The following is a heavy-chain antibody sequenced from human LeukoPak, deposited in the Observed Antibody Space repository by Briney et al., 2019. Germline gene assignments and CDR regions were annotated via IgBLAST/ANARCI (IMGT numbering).Heavy chain of an antibody. D-gene: IGHD1-7*01. J-gene: IGHJ3*02. V-gene: IGHV3-23*01. CDR2: ISGSGGST. CDR3: AKDTGFDNWNYVDAFDI. CDR1: GFTFSNYW. Sequence: GGSLGLSCAASGFTFSNYWMSWVRQAPGKGLEWVSAISGSGGSTYYADSVKGRFTISRDNSKNTLYLQMNSLRAEDTAVYYCAKDTGFDNWNYVDAFDIWGQGTKVTVSS.